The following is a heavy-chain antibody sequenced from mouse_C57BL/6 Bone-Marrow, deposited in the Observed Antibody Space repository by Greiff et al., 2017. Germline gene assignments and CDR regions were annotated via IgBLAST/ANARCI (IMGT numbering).Heavy chain of an antibody. V-gene: IGHV1-69*01. CDR1: GYTFTSYW. CDR2: IDPSDSYT. Sequence: QVQLQQPGAELVMPGASVKLSCKASGYTFTSYWMHWVKQRPGQGLEWIGEIDPSDSYTNYNQKFKGKSTLTVDKSSRTAYMQLISLTSEDSAVYYCASVWLRRGAWFAYWGQGTLVTVSA. J-gene: IGHJ3*01. CDR3: ASVWLRRGAWFAY. D-gene: IGHD2-2*01.